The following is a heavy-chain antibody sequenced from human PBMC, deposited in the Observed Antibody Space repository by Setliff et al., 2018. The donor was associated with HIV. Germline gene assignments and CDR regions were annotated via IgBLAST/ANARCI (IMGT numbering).Heavy chain of an antibody. D-gene: IGHD2-2*01. Sequence: PSETLSLTCAVSGGSISSGGYSWSWIRQSPGKGLEWIGYIYHTGNTYYNPSLKSRITISLDRSQNHFSLRLTSVAAADTAVYYCARLDCSSSSGFVDYWGQGTLVTVSS. J-gene: IGHJ4*02. CDR1: GGSISSGGYS. V-gene: IGHV4-30-2*06. CDR3: ARLDCSSSSGFVDY. CDR2: IYHTGNT.